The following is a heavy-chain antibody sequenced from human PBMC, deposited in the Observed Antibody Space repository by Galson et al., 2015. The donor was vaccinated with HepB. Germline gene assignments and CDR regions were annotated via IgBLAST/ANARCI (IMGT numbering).Heavy chain of an antibody. CDR2: VSASGGGT. CDR3: AKDSLVDYFGSGTLWAFDI. D-gene: IGHD3-10*01. V-gene: IGHV3-23*01. CDR1: GFTFTSYA. J-gene: IGHJ3*02. Sequence: SLRLSCAASGFTFTSYAMSWVRQAPGKGLEWVSTVSASGGGTYYADSVKGRFSISRDNSKNTLFLQMSNVGAEDTAAYYCAKDSLVDYFGSGTLWAFDIWGQGTLVTVAS.